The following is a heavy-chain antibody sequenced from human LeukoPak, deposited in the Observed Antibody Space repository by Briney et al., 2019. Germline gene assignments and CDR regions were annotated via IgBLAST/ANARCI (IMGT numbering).Heavy chain of an antibody. CDR3: ARGFYDFSL. J-gene: IGHJ4*02. CDR2: INPSGGST. Sequence: ASVKVSCKASGYSFTSHYMHWVRQAPGQGLEGMGIINPSGGSTNYAQKFQGRVTMTTDTSTSTIYMELSSLRSEDTAFYYCARGFYDFSLWGQGTLVTVSS. V-gene: IGHV1-46*01. D-gene: IGHD3-3*01. CDR1: GYSFTSHY.